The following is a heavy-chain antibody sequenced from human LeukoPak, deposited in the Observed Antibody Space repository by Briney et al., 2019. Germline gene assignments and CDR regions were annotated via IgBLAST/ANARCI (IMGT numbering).Heavy chain of an antibody. CDR1: GFTFSSYS. V-gene: IGHV3-21*01. Sequence: GGSLRLSCAASGFTFSSYSMNWVRQAPGKGLEWVSFISSSSSYIYYADSVKGRFTISRDNAKNSLYLQMNSLRAEDTAVYYCATTNDILTDTWGQGTLVTVSS. CDR2: ISSSSSYI. D-gene: IGHD3-9*01. J-gene: IGHJ4*02. CDR3: ATTNDILTDT.